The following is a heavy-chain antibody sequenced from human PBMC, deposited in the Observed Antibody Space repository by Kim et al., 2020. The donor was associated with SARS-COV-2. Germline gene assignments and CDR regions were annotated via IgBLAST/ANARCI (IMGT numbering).Heavy chain of an antibody. V-gene: IGHV3-53*01. Sequence: VKGRFTISRDNSKNTLYLQTNSLRAEDTAVYYCAREPGYSSGWYREGFDYWGQGTLVTVSS. D-gene: IGHD6-19*01. CDR3: AREPGYSSGWYREGFDY. J-gene: IGHJ4*02.